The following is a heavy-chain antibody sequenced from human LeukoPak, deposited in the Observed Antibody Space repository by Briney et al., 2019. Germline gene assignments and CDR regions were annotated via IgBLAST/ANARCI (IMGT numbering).Heavy chain of an antibody. V-gene: IGHV3-48*04. CDR1: GFTFSSYS. CDR3: ARDWRPGIAAAGTY. CDR2: ISSSGSTI. D-gene: IGHD6-13*01. J-gene: IGHJ4*02. Sequence: GGSLRLSCAASGFTFSSYSMNWVRQAPGKGLEWVSYISSSGSTIYYADSVKGRFTISRDNAKNSLYLQMNSLRAEDTAVYYCARDWRPGIAAAGTYWGQGTLVTVSS.